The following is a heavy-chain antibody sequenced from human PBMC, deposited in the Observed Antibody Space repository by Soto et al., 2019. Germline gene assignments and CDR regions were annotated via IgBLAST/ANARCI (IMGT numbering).Heavy chain of an antibody. D-gene: IGHD1-26*01. Sequence: VVSLRLSCAASGFTVSSNYMSWVRQAPGKGLERVSVIYSGGSTYYADSVKGRFTISRDNSKNTLYLQMNSLRAEDTAVYYCAVTSGSYYLAFDYWGQGTLVTVSS. CDR3: AVTSGSYYLAFDY. J-gene: IGHJ4*02. CDR2: IYSGGST. CDR1: GFTVSSNY. V-gene: IGHV3-53*01.